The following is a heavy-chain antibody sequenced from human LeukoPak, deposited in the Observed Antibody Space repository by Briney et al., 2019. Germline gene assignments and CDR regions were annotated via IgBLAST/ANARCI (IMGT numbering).Heavy chain of an antibody. CDR2: IKQDGSER. Sequence: GGSLRLSCVASGFTFSNTWMNWVRQAPGKGLEWVAHIKQDGSERYYVDSVKGRFTISRDNAKNSLYLQMNSLRAEDTAVYYCARGYSGNDYWGQGTQVTVSS. CDR1: GFTFSNTW. J-gene: IGHJ4*02. V-gene: IGHV3-7*04. D-gene: IGHD4-11*01. CDR3: ARGYSGNDY.